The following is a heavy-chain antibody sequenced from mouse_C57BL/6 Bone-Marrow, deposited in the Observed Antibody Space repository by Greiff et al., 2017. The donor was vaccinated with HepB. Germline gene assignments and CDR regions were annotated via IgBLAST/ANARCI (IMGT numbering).Heavy chain of an antibody. CDR3: ARDRYDCYAMDY. CDR2: ISDGGSYT. CDR1: GFTFSSYA. V-gene: IGHV5-4*01. D-gene: IGHD2-12*01. Sequence: EVQGVESGGGLVKPGGSLKLSCAASGFTFSSYAMSWVRQTPEKRLEWVATISDGGSYTYYPGNVKGRFTISRDNAKNNLYLQMSHLKSEDTAMYYCARDRYDCYAMDYWGQGTSVTVSS. J-gene: IGHJ4*01.